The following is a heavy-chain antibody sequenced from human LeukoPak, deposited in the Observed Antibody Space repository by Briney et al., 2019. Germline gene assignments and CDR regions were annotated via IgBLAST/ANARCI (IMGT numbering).Heavy chain of an antibody. CDR2: IWYDGSNK. D-gene: IGHD3-10*01. J-gene: IGHJ4*02. CDR3: ARDYGSGSYPDY. Sequence: GGSLRLFCAASGFTFSSYGMHWVRQAPGKGLEWVAVIWYDGSNKYYADSVKGRFTISRDNSKNTLYLQMNSLRAEDTAVYYCARDYGSGSYPDYWGQGTLVTVSS. V-gene: IGHV3-33*01. CDR1: GFTFSSYG.